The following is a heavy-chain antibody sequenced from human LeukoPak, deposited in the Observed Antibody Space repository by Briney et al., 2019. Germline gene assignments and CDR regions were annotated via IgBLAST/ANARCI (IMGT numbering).Heavy chain of an antibody. CDR2: IYTSGST. CDR3: ARDSGIAVAGFNWFDP. V-gene: IGHV4-61*02. CDR1: GGSLSSGSYY. Sequence: PSQTLSLTCTVSGGSLSSGSYYWSWIRQPAGKGLEWIGRIYTSGSTNYNPSLKSRVTISVDTSKNQFSLKLSSVTAADTAVYYCARDSGIAVAGFNWFDPWGQGTLVTVSS. D-gene: IGHD6-19*01. J-gene: IGHJ5*02.